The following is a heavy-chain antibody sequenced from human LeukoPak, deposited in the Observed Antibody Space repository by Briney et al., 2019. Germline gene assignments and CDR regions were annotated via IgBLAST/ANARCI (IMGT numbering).Heavy chain of an antibody. J-gene: IGHJ4*02. CDR2: IYTSGST. D-gene: IGHD2-2*01. CDR3: ARHGLVPAALTPFDY. Sequence: SETLSLTCTVSGGCISSYYWSWIRQPAGKGLEGIWRIYTSGSTYYNPSLKSRVTISVDTSKNQFSLKLSSVTAADTAVYYCARHGLVPAALTPFDYWGQGTLVTVSS. V-gene: IGHV4-4*07. CDR1: GGCISSYY.